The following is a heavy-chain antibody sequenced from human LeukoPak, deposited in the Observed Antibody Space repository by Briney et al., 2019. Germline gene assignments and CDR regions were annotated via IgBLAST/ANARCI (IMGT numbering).Heavy chain of an antibody. J-gene: IGHJ5*02. D-gene: IGHD3-10*01. CDR3: ARGPESSTSGSLNWFDP. CDR1: GYTFTSYG. CDR2: INPNSGDT. V-gene: IGHV1-2*02. Sequence: GASVKVSCKASGYTFTSYGISWVRQAPGQGLEWMGWINPNSGDTNYAQKFQGRVTMTRDTSISTAYMELSRLTSDDTAVYYCARGPESSTSGSLNWFDPWGQGTLVTVSS.